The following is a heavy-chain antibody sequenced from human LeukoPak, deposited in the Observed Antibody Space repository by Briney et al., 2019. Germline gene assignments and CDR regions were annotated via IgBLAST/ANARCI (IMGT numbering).Heavy chain of an antibody. CDR3: ARDLRWLRGEAFDI. V-gene: IGHV3-11*01. CDR2: ISSSGSTI. D-gene: IGHD5-12*01. Sequence: GGSLRLSCAASGFTFSDYYMSWIRQAPGKGLEWVSYISSSGSTIYYADSVKGRFTISRDNAKNSLYLQMNSLRAEDTAVYYCARDLRWLRGEAFDIWGQGTMVTVSS. J-gene: IGHJ3*02. CDR1: GFTFSDYY.